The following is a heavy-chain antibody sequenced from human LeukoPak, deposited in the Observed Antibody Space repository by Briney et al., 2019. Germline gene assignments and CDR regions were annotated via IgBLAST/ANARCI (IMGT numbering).Heavy chain of an antibody. J-gene: IGHJ6*02. Sequence: ASVKVSCKASGYTFTSYGISWGRQAPGQGLGWMGWISAYNGNTNYAQKLQGRVTMTTDTSTSTAYMELRSLRSDDTAVYYCARDTPLGIAANYYYGMDVWGQGTTVTVSS. CDR2: ISAYNGNT. D-gene: IGHD6-25*01. V-gene: IGHV1-18*01. CDR3: ARDTPLGIAANYYYGMDV. CDR1: GYTFTSYG.